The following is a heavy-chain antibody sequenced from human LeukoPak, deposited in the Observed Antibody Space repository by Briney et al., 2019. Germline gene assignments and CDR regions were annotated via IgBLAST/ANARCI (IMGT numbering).Heavy chain of an antibody. CDR1: GFTFSSYG. D-gene: IGHD3-3*01. J-gene: IGHJ4*02. CDR3: AKDRYDFNQPDY. Sequence: WGSLRLSCAASGFTFSSYGMHWVRQAPGKGLEWVAVISYDGSNKYYADSVKGRFTISRDNSKNTLYLQMNSLRAEDTAVYYCAKDRYDFNQPDYWGQGTLVTVSS. V-gene: IGHV3-30*18. CDR2: ISYDGSNK.